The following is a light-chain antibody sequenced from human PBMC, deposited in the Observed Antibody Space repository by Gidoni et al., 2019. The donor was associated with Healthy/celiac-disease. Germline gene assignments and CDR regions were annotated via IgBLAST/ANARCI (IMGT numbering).Light chain of an antibody. J-gene: IGKJ2*01. CDR1: QSISSW. V-gene: IGKV1-5*01. CDR2: AAS. CDR3: QQYNSYEYT. Sequence: DIQMTQSPSTLSASVGESVTITCRASQSISSWLAWYQQKPGKAPKLLSYAASSLESGVPSRFSGSGSGTEFPLTISILQPDDFATYYCQQYNSYEYTFGQGTKLEIK.